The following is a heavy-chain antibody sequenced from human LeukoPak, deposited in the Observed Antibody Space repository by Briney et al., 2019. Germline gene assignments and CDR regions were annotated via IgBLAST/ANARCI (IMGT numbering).Heavy chain of an antibody. Sequence: GGPLRLSFPASGFTFISYTRNWSGQAPGKGLKWVSSISSSSSYIYYADSVKGRFTISRDNAKNSLYLQMNSLRAEDTAVYYCARDRTTVFDYWGQGTLVTVSS. CDR3: ARDRTTVFDY. CDR1: GFTFISYT. CDR2: ISSSSSYI. D-gene: IGHD4-17*01. V-gene: IGHV3-21*01. J-gene: IGHJ4*02.